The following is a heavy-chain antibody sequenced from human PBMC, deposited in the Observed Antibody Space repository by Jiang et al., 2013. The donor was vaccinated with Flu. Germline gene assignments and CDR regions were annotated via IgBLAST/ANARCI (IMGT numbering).Heavy chain of an antibody. D-gene: IGHD2-15*01. J-gene: IGHJ3*02. CDR1: GFSLSTSGMC. Sequence: KPTQTLTLTCTFSGFSLSTSGMCVSWIRQPPGKALEWLARIDWDDDKYYSTSLKTRLTISKDTSKNQVVLIMTNMDPVDTGTYYCAHSQVAQGDGAFDIWGQGTMVTVSS. CDR2: IDWDDDK. V-gene: IGHV2-70*12. CDR3: AHSQVAQGDGAFDI.